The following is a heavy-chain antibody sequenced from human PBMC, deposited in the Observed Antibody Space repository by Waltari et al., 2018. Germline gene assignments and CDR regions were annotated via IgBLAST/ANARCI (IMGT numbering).Heavy chain of an antibody. CDR1: GYTFINYG. D-gene: IGHD2-15*01. V-gene: IGHV7-4-1*02. CDR2: INTNTGKP. J-gene: IGHJ5*02. Sequence: QVQLVQSGSEMKKPGASVKVSCKASGYTFINYGVNWVRQAPGQGLEWMGWINTNTGKPTYAQGFIGRFVFSSDTSVNTAYLQISNLKTEDTAVYYCARGDIVIVPAADNWFDPWGQGTLVTVSS. CDR3: ARGDIVIVPAADNWFDP.